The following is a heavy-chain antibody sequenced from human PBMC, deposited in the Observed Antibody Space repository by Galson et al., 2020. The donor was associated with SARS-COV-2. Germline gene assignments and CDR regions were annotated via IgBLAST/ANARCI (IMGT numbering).Heavy chain of an antibody. CDR2: ISGRGGST. J-gene: IGHJ4*02. Sequence: GGSLRLSCAASGFTFSTYAMTWVRQAPGKGLEWVSAISGRGGSTYYADSVKGRFTISRDNSKNTLYLQMNSLRDEDTAVYYCAKAHSTGWYLDTVVQDWGQGTLVTVSS. V-gene: IGHV3-23*01. CDR1: GFTFSTYA. D-gene: IGHD6-19*01. CDR3: AKAHSTGWYLDTVVQD.